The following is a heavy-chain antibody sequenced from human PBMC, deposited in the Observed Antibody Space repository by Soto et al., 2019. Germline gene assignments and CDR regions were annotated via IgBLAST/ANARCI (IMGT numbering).Heavy chain of an antibody. CDR1: GGTFSSYT. Sequence: QVQLVQSGAEVKKPGSSVKVSCKASGGTFSSYTISWVRQAPGQGLEWMGRIIPILGIANYAQKFQGRVTITAEKSTSTADMELSSLRSEDTAVYYCAREAIGSYSSSGPFDYWGQGTLVTVSS. V-gene: IGHV1-69*08. D-gene: IGHD6-13*01. J-gene: IGHJ4*02. CDR3: AREAIGSYSSSGPFDY. CDR2: IIPILGIA.